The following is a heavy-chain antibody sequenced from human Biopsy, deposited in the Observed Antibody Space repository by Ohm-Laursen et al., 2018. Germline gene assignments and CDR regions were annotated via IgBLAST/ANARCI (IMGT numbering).Heavy chain of an antibody. CDR3: ARVPAYPSIDGYYGLDL. CDR2: INPNSGNA. J-gene: IGHJ6*02. CDR1: GYTFAGYY. Sequence: GSSEKVSCKVYGYTFAGYYLHWVRQAPGHGLEWMGWINPNSGNANYAQSFQGRLTVTRDTSISTAYMELTSLTFDDTAIYYCARVPAYPSIDGYYGLDLWGQGTTVIVSS. V-gene: IGHV1-2*02. D-gene: IGHD3-9*01.